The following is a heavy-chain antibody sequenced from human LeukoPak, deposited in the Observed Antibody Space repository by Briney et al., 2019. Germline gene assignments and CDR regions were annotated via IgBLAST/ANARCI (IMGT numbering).Heavy chain of an antibody. D-gene: IGHD6-19*01. CDR1: GGSISSGYY. V-gene: IGHV4-38-2*02. CDR2: IYATGST. J-gene: IGHJ5*02. Sequence: SETLSLTCTVSGGSISSGYYWGWIRPPPGKGLEWIGSIYATGSTYYNPSLKSRVTISMDTSKNEFSLKLSSVTAADTAVYYCARAFSSAWYMNWFDPWGQGTLVTVSS. CDR3: ARAFSSAWYMNWFDP.